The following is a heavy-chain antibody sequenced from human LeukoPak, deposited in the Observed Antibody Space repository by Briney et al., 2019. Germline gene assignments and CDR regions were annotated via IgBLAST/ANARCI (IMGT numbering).Heavy chain of an antibody. CDR3: ARMYSSSWYGGYLQQ. J-gene: IGHJ1*01. Sequence: SETLPLTCTVSGGSISSDYWSWIRQPPGKGLEWVGYISYSGSTNYNPSLKSRVTISVDTSKNQFSLKVTSVTAADTAVYYCARMYSSSWYGGYLQQWGQGTLVTVSS. CDR2: ISYSGST. D-gene: IGHD6-13*01. CDR1: GGSISSDY. V-gene: IGHV4-59*01.